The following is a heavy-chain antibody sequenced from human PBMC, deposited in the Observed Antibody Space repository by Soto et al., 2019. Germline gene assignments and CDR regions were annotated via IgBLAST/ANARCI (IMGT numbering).Heavy chain of an antibody. Sequence: HPGGSLRLSCAASGFSFRSYAMSCVRQAPGKGLEWVSALSGSSDNTYYADSVKGRCTISRDNPKNTPYLQMNSLRAEDTSVYYCAKNGYGSDVLWWFGPCGRG. CDR3: AKNGYGSDVLWWFGP. CDR1: GFSFRSYA. CDR2: LSGSSDNT. D-gene: IGHD5-12*01. V-gene: IGHV3-23*01. J-gene: IGHJ5*02.